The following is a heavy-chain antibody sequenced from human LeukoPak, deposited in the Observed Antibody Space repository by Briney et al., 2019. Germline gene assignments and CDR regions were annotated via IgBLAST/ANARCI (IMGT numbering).Heavy chain of an antibody. CDR2: ISSSSSYI. J-gene: IGHJ4*02. Sequence: GESLRLSCAASGFTFSTYNMNWVRQAPGKGLEWVSSISSSSSYIYYVDSVKGRFTISRDNAKNSLYLQMNSLRAEDTAVYYCARGPPISGNFWRGKNHPPDYWGQGTLVTVSS. CDR1: GFTFSTYN. V-gene: IGHV3-21*01. D-gene: IGHD3-3*01. CDR3: ARGPPISGNFWRGKNHPPDY.